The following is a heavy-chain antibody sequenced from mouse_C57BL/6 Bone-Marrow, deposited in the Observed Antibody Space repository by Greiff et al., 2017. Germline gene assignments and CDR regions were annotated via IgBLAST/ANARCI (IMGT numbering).Heavy chain of an antibody. CDR3: ASSSWAWFAY. CDR1: GFTFSSYG. Sequence: EVQLVESGGDLVKPGGSLKLSCAASGFTFSSYGMSWVRQTPDKRLEWVATISSGGSYTYYPDSVKGRFTISRDNAKNTLYLQMSSLKSEDTAMYYCASSSWAWFAYWGQGTLVTVSA. V-gene: IGHV5-6*01. J-gene: IGHJ3*01. CDR2: ISSGGSYT. D-gene: IGHD1-1*01.